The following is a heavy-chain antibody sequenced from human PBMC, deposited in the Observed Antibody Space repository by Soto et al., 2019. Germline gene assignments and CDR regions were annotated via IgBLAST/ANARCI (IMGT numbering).Heavy chain of an antibody. Sequence: VQLVQSGAEVKRPGSSVKVSCKASGVTFNFYSINWVRQAPGLGLEWMGRVNPILSMSNYAQRFQGRVTMTADKSTSTAYMELSGLRSEDTAIYYCATSYGSGYRAFDFWGQGALVTVSS. D-gene: IGHD3-10*01. CDR2: VNPILSMS. CDR1: GVTFNFYS. CDR3: ATSYGSGYRAFDF. V-gene: IGHV1-69*04. J-gene: IGHJ4*02.